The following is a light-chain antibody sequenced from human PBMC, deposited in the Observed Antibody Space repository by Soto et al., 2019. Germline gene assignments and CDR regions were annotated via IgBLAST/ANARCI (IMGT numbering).Light chain of an antibody. Sequence: QSALTQPASXXGXXXXXXXISCTGTSSDVGGYNYVSWYQQHPGKAPKLMIYDVSNRPSGVSNRFSGSKSGNTASLTISGLQAEDEADYYCSSYTSSSTLRVFGGGTQLTVL. CDR1: SSDVGGYNY. J-gene: IGLJ2*01. CDR3: SSYTSSSTLRV. CDR2: DVS. V-gene: IGLV2-14*01.